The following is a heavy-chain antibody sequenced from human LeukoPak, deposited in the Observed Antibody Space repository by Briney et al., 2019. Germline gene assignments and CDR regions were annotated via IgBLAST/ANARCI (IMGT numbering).Heavy chain of an antibody. CDR3: ARDPGDIVGATNWFDP. CDR1: GYTFTGYY. D-gene: IGHD1-26*01. Sequence: ASVKVSCKASGYTFTGYYMHWVRQAPGQGLEWMGWINPNSGGTNYAQKFQGRVTMTRDTSISTAYMELSRLGSDDTAVYYCARDPGDIVGATNWFDPWGQGTLVTVSS. CDR2: INPNSGGT. J-gene: IGHJ5*02. V-gene: IGHV1-2*02.